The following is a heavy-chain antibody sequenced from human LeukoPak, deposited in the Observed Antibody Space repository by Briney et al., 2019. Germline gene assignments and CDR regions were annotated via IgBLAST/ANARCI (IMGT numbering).Heavy chain of an antibody. CDR2: IKSEADGGTT. D-gene: IGHD6-13*01. V-gene: IGHV3-15*01. CDR1: GFTFSNAW. J-gene: IGHJ4*02. Sequence: PGGSLRLSCAASGFTFSNAWMSWVRQAPGKGLEWVGRIKSEADGGTTDYAAPVTGRFTISRDDSKTTFYLQMNSLRAEDTAVYYCITTGYRPYWGQGTLVTVSS. CDR3: ITTGYRPY.